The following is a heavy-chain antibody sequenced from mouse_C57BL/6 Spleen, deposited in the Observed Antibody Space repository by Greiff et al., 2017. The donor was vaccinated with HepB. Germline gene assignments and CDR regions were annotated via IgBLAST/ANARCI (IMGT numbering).Heavy chain of an antibody. D-gene: IGHD1-1*01. Sequence: QVQLKQPGAELVKPGASVKMSCKASGYTFTSYWITWVKQRPGQGLEWIGDIYPGSGSTNYNEKFKSKATLTVDTSSSTAYMQLSSLTSEDSAVYYCARPLITTVVAKSDYWGQGTTLTVSS. CDR3: ARPLITTVVAKSDY. J-gene: IGHJ2*01. CDR1: GYTFTSYW. CDR2: IYPGSGST. V-gene: IGHV1-55*01.